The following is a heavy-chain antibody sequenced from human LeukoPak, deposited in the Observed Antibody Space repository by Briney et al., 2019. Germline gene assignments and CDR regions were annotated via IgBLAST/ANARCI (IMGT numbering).Heavy chain of an antibody. Sequence: SETLSLTCTVSGGSISSYYWSWIRQPPGKGLEWIGYIYYSGSTNYNPSLKSRVTISVDTSKNQFSLKLSSVTAADTAVYYCARVGKLGIGAFVIWGQGTMVTVSS. J-gene: IGHJ3*02. CDR2: IYYSGST. CDR1: GGSISSYY. CDR3: ARVGKLGIGAFVI. D-gene: IGHD7-27*01. V-gene: IGHV4-59*01.